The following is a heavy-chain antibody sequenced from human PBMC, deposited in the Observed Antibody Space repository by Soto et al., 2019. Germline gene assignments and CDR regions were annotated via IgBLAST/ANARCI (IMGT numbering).Heavy chain of an antibody. CDR1: GGSIRSSSYY. CDR2: IYYSGST. V-gene: IGHV4-39*01. Sequence: PSETLSLTCTVSGGSIRSSSYYWGWIRQPPGKGLEWIGSIYYSGSTYYNPSLKSRVTISVDTSKNQFSLKLISVTAADTAVYYCASSTHAVAGTKYFDYWGQGTLVTVSS. CDR3: ASSTHAVAGTKYFDY. D-gene: IGHD6-19*01. J-gene: IGHJ4*02.